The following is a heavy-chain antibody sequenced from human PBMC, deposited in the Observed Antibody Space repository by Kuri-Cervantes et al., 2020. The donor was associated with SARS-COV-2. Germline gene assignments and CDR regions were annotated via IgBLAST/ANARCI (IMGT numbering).Heavy chain of an antibody. Sequence: GESLKISCAASGFTFSSYAMSWVRQAPGKGLEWVSAISGSGGSTYYAGSVKGRFTISRDNSKNTLYLQMNSLRAEDTAVYYCAREWTLPYSPNWFDPWGQGTLVTVSS. D-gene: IGHD6-13*01. V-gene: IGHV3-23*01. CDR1: GFTFSSYA. J-gene: IGHJ5*02. CDR3: AREWTLPYSPNWFDP. CDR2: ISGSGGST.